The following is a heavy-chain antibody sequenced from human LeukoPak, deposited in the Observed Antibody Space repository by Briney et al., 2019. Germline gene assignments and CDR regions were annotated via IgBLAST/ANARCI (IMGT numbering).Heavy chain of an antibody. CDR3: ARGYGSSRGWY. D-gene: IGHD6-6*01. CDR2: INSDGSST. CDR1: GFTFSSYW. J-gene: IGHJ4*02. Sequence: GGSLRLSCEASGFTFSSYWMHWVRQAPGKGLVWVSRINSDGSSTSYADSVKGRFTISRDNAKNTLYLQMNSLRAEDTAVYYCARGYGSSRGWYWGQGTLVTVSS. V-gene: IGHV3-74*01.